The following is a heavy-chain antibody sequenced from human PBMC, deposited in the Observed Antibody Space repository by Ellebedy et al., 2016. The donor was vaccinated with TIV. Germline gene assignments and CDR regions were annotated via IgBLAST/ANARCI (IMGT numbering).Heavy chain of an antibody. CDR3: ARDRGRSVVVPTTKTYWYFDL. J-gene: IGHJ2*01. Sequence: SETLSLTCTVSGGSISSRSYYWGWIRQPPGKGLEWIGYIYYSGSTYYNPSLKSRVTISVDTSKNQFSLKLSSWTAADTAVYYCARDRGRSVVVPTTKTYWYFDLWGRGTLVTVSS. D-gene: IGHD2-2*01. CDR1: GGSISSRSYY. CDR2: IYYSGST. V-gene: IGHV4-31*03.